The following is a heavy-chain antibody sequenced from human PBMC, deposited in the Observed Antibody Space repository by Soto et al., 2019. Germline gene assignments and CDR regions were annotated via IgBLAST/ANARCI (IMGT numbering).Heavy chain of an antibody. CDR3: AHAPEVHGVYDWYYYGMDV. J-gene: IGHJ6*02. CDR2: IYWDDDK. CDR1: GFSLSTSGVG. D-gene: IGHD4-17*01. V-gene: IGHV2-5*02. Sequence: QITLKESGPTLVKPTQTLTLTCTFSGFSLSTSGVGVGWIRQPPGKALEWLALIYWDDDKRYSPSLKSRLTITKDTSKNQVVLTMTNMDPVDTATYYCAHAPEVHGVYDWYYYGMDVWGQGTTVTVSS.